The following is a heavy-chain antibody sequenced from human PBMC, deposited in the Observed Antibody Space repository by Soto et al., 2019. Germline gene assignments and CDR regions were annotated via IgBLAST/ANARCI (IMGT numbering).Heavy chain of an antibody. CDR2: MNPNSGNT. D-gene: IGHD3-22*01. Sequence: GASVKVSCKASGYTFTSYDINWVRQATGQGLEWMGWMNPNSGNTGYAQKFQGRVTMTRNTSISTAYMELSSLRSEDTAVYYRARGTYYYDSSGGDYYYGMDVWGQGTTVTVSS. J-gene: IGHJ6*02. CDR3: ARGTYYYDSSGGDYYYGMDV. V-gene: IGHV1-8*01. CDR1: GYTFTSYD.